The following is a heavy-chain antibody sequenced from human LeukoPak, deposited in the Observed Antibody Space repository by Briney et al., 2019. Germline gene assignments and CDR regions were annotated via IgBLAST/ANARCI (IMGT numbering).Heavy chain of an antibody. CDR2: LSYSGGST. V-gene: IGHV3-23*01. CDR3: ARESKTVAGLDY. Sequence: GGSLRLSCAASGFTFSSYAMSWVRQAPGKGLEWVSGLSYSGGSTYYADSVKGRFTISRDNAKNSLYLQMNSLRDEDTAVYYCARESKTVAGLDYWGQGTLVTVSS. CDR1: GFTFSSYA. D-gene: IGHD6-19*01. J-gene: IGHJ4*02.